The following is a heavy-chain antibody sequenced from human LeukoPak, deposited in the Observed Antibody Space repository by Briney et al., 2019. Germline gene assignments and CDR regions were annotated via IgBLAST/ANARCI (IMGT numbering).Heavy chain of an antibody. V-gene: IGHV3-30*02. CDR2: ILYDGTNK. D-gene: IGHD4-17*01. CDR3: ARAAKRIYGDYDY. Sequence: PGGSLRLSCAASGFTFSSFGMHWVRQAPGQGLEWVAFILYDGTNKYYADSVKGRFTISRDNSKNTLYLQMNSLRAEDTAVYYCARAAKRIYGDYDYWGQGTLVTVSS. J-gene: IGHJ4*02. CDR1: GFTFSSFG.